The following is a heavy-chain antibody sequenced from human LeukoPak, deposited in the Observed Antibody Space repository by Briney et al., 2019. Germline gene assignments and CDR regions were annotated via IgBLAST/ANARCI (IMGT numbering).Heavy chain of an antibody. J-gene: IGHJ3*02. V-gene: IGHV3-7*01. CDR1: GFTVSGNY. D-gene: IGHD2-2*01. CDR2: IKQDGSEK. Sequence: PGGSLRLSCAVSGFTVSGNYMSWVRQAPGKGPEWVASIKQDGSEKSYVDSVKGRFTISRDNARTSLSLQMNSLRAEDTAVYYCATHCSSISCSLATFDIWGQGTMVTVSS. CDR3: ATHCSSISCSLATFDI.